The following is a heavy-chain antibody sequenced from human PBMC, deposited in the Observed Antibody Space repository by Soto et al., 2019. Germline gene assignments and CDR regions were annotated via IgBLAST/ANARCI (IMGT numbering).Heavy chain of an antibody. J-gene: IGHJ4*02. D-gene: IGHD2-2*01. CDR3: ASAALDCSSTSCYSQHY. CDR2: IYHSGST. Sequence: QVQLQESGPGLVKPSGTLSLTCAVSGGSISSSNWWSWVRQPPGKGLEWIGEIYHSGSTNYNPSLKSRVTISVDKSKNQFSLKLSSVTAADTAVYYCASAALDCSSTSCYSQHYWGQGTLVTVSS. CDR1: GGSISSSNW. V-gene: IGHV4-4*02.